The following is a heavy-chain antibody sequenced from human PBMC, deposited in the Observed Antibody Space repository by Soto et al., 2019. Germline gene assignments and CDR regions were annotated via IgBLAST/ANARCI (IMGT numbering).Heavy chain of an antibody. V-gene: IGHV4-34*12. D-gene: IGHD4-17*01. J-gene: IGHJ6*01. CDR2: IIHTGST. CDR1: GGSFRSFY. CDR3: ARVRKGVTTIRKYGMDV. Sequence: NPSETLSLTCAVYGGSFRSFYWSWIRQPPGKGLEWIGEIIHTGSTNYNPSLESRVTISLDTSKNQFSLKVNSVIAADTAVYYCARVRKGVTTIRKYGMDVWGQGTTVTVSS.